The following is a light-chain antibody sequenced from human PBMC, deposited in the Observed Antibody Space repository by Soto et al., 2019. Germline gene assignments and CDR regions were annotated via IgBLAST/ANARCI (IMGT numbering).Light chain of an antibody. CDR3: QHYGGRWA. J-gene: IGKJ1*01. Sequence: DITTTQSPSTLSASVGDRVTIHCRASQSITNRLAWYQQKPGKAPKVLIYDASSLESGVPSRFSGSGSGTEFILTISSLQPDDFATYCCQHYGGRWAFGQGTKVDI. V-gene: IGKV1-5*01. CDR2: DAS. CDR1: QSITNR.